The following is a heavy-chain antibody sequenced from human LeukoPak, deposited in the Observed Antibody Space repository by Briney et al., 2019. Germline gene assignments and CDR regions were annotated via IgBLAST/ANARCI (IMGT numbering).Heavy chain of an antibody. J-gene: IGHJ4*02. CDR3: AKGIDSSGYYPFDH. V-gene: IGHV3-23*01. CDR1: GFTFSSYA. D-gene: IGHD3-22*01. Sequence: GGSLRLSCAASGFTFSSYAVSWVRQAPGKGLEWVSAISDTGGGTHYADSVRGRFTISRDNSKDTLYLQMNSLRAEDTAVYYCAKGIDSSGYYPFDHWGQGTLVTVSS. CDR2: ISDTGGGT.